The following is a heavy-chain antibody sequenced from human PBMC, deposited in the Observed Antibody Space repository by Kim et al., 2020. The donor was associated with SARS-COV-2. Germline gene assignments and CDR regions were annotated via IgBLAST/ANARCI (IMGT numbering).Heavy chain of an antibody. J-gene: IGHJ4*02. CDR3: ASSRGYYFDY. CDR2: TI. V-gene: IGHV3-48*03. Sequence: TIYYADSVKGQFTIPRDNAKNSLYLQMNSLRAEDTAVYYCASSRGYYFDYWGQGALVTVSS. D-gene: IGHD3-16*01.